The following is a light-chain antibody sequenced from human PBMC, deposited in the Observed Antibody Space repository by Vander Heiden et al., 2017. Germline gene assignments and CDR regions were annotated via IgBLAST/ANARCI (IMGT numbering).Light chain of an antibody. V-gene: IGKV1-5*03. Sequence: DIQMTQSPSTLSASVGDRVTITCRASQSISSWLAWYQQKPGKAPKLLIYKASSLESAVPSRFSGSGSGTEFTLTIISLQPDDFATYYCHQDTTYSYTFGQGTKLEIK. CDR2: KAS. J-gene: IGKJ2*01. CDR3: HQDTTYSYT. CDR1: QSISSW.